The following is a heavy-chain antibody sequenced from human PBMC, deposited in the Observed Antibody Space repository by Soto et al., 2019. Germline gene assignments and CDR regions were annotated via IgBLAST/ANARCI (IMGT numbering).Heavy chain of an antibody. Sequence: SVEVSCKASGGTFSSYAISWVRQAPGQGLEWMGGIIPIFGTANYAQKFQGRVTTTADKSTSTAYMELSSLRSEDTAVYYCAREVYYYRSGSVSYYFAMDVSSRWTTVTVSS. J-gene: IGHJ6*02. D-gene: IGHD3-10*01. CDR1: GGTFSSYA. CDR3: AREVYYYRSGSVSYYFAMDV. V-gene: IGHV1-69*06. CDR2: IIPIFGTA.